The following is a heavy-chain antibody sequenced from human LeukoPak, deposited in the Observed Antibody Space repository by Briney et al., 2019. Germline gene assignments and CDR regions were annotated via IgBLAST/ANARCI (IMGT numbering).Heavy chain of an antibody. CDR2: ISGSGGST. V-gene: IGHV3-23*01. CDR1: GFTFSSYA. CDR3: AKGDYYGSGSYYNPYYFDY. D-gene: IGHD3-10*01. Sequence: PGGSLRLSCAASGFTFSSYAMSWVRQAPGKGLEWVSAISGSGGSTYYADSVKGRFTISRDNSKNTLYLQMNSLRAEDTAVYYCAKGDYYGSGSYYNPYYFDYWGQGTLVTVSS. J-gene: IGHJ4*02.